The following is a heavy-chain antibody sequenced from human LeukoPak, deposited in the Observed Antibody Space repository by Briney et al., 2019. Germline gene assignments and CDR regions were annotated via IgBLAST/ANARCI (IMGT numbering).Heavy chain of an antibody. J-gene: IGHJ5*02. CDR3: ARDPDA. CDR1: GFTVSNYY. CDR2: IYSGGDT. V-gene: IGHV3-66*01. Sequence: PGGSLRLSCAASGFTVSNYYMSWVRKAPGEGLEWVSVIYSGGDTYHADSVKGRFTLSRDNSKSTLYLQMNSLRAEDTAVYYCARDPDAWGQGTLVTVSS.